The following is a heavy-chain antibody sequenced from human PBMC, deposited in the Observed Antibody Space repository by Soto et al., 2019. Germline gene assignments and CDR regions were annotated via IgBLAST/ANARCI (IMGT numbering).Heavy chain of an antibody. D-gene: IGHD2-21*01. J-gene: IGHJ4*02. CDR2: ISDSGDST. CDR1: GFTFSNYA. Sequence: LRLSCAASGFTFSNYAMNWVRQAPGKGLEWVSGISDSGDSTFYADSVKGRFTISRDNSKNTLYLQLSSLRAEDTAIYYCAKGRCASCYFADYWGQGSLVTVSS. V-gene: IGHV3-23*01. CDR3: AKGRCASCYFADY.